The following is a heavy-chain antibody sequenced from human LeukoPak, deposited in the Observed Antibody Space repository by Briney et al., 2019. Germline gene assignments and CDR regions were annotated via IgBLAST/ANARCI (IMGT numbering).Heavy chain of an antibody. V-gene: IGHV3-23*01. CDR2: ISGSGGST. J-gene: IGHJ4*02. Sequence: PGGSLRLSCAASGFTFSSYGMSWVRQAPGKGLEWVSAISGSGGSTYYADSVKGRFTISRDNAKNSLYLQMNSLRAEDTAVYYCARKSILWSYFDSWGQGALVTVSS. D-gene: IGHD2-21*01. CDR3: ARKSILWSYFDS. CDR1: GFTFSSYG.